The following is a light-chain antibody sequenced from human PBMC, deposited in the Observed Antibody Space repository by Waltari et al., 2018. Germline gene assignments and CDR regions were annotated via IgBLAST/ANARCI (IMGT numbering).Light chain of an antibody. CDR3: CSYAGSATLV. CDR1: SSDVGSYNL. J-gene: IGLJ2*01. Sequence: QSALTQPASVSGSPGQSITISCTGPSSDVGSYNLVPWYQQHPGKAPKVMIYEVRKRPSGVSNRFSGSKSGNTASLTISGLQAEDEADYYCCSYAGSATLVFGGGTKLTVL. CDR2: EVR. V-gene: IGLV2-23*02.